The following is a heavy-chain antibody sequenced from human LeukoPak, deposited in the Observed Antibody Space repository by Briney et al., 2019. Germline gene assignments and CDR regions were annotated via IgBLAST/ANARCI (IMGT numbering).Heavy chain of an antibody. Sequence: PGGSLRLSCVASGFTFRSYWMSWVRQAPGKGLEWVATIKQDGSEKYYVDPVKGRFTTSRDIAQNSLYLQTNSLRAEDTAVYFCARDAGYDFWTGYYDFWGQGTLVTVSS. CDR3: ARDAGYDFWTGYYDF. D-gene: IGHD3-3*01. J-gene: IGHJ4*02. CDR2: IKQDGSEK. CDR1: GFTFRSYW. V-gene: IGHV3-7*05.